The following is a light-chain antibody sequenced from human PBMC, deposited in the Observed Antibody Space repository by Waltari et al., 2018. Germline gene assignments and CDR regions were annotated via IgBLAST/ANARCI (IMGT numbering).Light chain of an antibody. CDR1: PSVTRY. J-gene: IGKJ4*01. CDR2: DTS. Sequence: EIVLTQSPGTLSLSPGGRATLPCRASPSVTRYLAWYQQKPGLAPRFLIYDTSNRATGIPSRFIGSRSGTDFRLTITRLESEDFSVYYCQQRANWPLTFGGVTKVEIK. V-gene: IGKV3-11*01. CDR3: QQRANWPLT.